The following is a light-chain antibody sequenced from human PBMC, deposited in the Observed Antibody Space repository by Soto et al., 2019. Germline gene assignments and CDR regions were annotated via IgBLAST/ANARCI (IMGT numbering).Light chain of an antibody. Sequence: QSVLTQPPSASGTPGQRVIISCSGSSSSIGSNTVNWYRQHPGTAPTVLIYTDDQRPSGVPARFSGSRSGTSASLAISGLQSEDKADYYCAAWDDSLNSVIFGGGTKVTVL. CDR2: TDD. CDR1: SSSIGSNT. CDR3: AAWDDSLNSVI. J-gene: IGLJ2*01. V-gene: IGLV1-44*01.